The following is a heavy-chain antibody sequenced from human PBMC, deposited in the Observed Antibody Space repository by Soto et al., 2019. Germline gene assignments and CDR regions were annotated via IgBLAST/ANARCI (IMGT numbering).Heavy chain of an antibody. CDR2: IYWSGDE. Sequence: SGPTLVNPTQTLTLTCSFSGFSLTTSGVGVGWIRQPPGKALEWLAHIYWSGDEHYRPSLKSRLSITKDASKNQVVLTMTNMDPVDTATYYCARGIATRPVFAFDVWGQGTMVTVSS. J-gene: IGHJ3*01. D-gene: IGHD6-6*01. V-gene: IGHV2-5*01. CDR1: GFSLTTSGVG. CDR3: ARGIATRPVFAFDV.